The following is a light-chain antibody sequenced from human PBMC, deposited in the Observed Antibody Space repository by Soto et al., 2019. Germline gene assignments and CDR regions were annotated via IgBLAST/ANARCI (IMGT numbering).Light chain of an antibody. CDR1: SSNIGAGYD. J-gene: IGLJ3*02. CDR2: GNI. Sequence: QAVVTQPPSVSGAPGQRVTISCTGSSSNIGAGYDVHWYQQVPGTSPKLLIFGNINRPSGVPDRFSGSKSGTSASLAITGLQAEDEANYYCQSYDSSLSGGVFGGGTKVTVL. V-gene: IGLV1-40*01. CDR3: QSYDSSLSGGV.